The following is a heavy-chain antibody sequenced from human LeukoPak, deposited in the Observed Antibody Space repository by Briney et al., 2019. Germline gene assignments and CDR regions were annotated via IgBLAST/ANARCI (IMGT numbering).Heavy chain of an antibody. Sequence: SVTVSCKASGGTFSSYAISWVRQPPGQGLEWMGWIIPIFGTANYAQKFQGRVTITADESTSTAYMELSSLRSEDTAVYYCARSTTPVRGYRHRFDYWGQGTLVTVSS. CDR2: IIPIFGTA. CDR3: ARSTTPVRGYRHRFDY. CDR1: GGTFSSYA. D-gene: IGHD5-18*01. V-gene: IGHV1-69*13. J-gene: IGHJ4*02.